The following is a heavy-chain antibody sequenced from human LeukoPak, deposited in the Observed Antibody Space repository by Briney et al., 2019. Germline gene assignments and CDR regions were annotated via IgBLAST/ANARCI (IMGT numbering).Heavy chain of an antibody. J-gene: IGHJ6*02. CDR3: ARDPSLGRSGMDV. V-gene: IGHV3-33*01. Sequence: GGSLRLSCAASGFSFSSHGMHWVRQAPGKGLEWVAVIWNDGSYRYYGDSVKGRFTISRDNSKNTVDLQMDSLRGEDTAVYHCARDPSLGRSGMDVWGQGTTVTVSS. CDR2: IWNDGSYR. CDR1: GFSFSSHG.